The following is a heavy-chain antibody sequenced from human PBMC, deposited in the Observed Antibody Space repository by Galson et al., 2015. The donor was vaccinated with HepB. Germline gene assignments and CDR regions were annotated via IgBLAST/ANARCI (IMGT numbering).Heavy chain of an antibody. CDR3: ARSGTDYDFWSGPPRSWYYGMDV. CDR1: GYTFTSYA. Sequence: SVKVSCKASGYTFTSYAMHWVRQAPGQRLEWMGWINAGNGNTKYSQKFQGRVTITRDTSASTAYMELSSLRSEDTAVYYCARSGTDYDFWSGPPRSWYYGMDVWGQGTTVTVSS. D-gene: IGHD3-3*01. CDR2: INAGNGNT. J-gene: IGHJ6*02. V-gene: IGHV1-3*01.